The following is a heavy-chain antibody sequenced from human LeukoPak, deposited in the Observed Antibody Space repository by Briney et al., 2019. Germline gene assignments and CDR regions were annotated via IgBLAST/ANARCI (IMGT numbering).Heavy chain of an antibody. Sequence: SETLSLTCTVSGGSISSSGDYWSWIRQPPGRGLEWIGYIYYNGSTKYKPSLKSRVTISVDTSKNQFSLKLSSVTAADTAVYYCARGRFLDAFDIWGQGTMVTVSS. J-gene: IGHJ3*02. CDR3: ARGRFLDAFDI. CDR2: IYYNGST. D-gene: IGHD3-3*01. CDR1: GGSISSSGDY. V-gene: IGHV4-61*08.